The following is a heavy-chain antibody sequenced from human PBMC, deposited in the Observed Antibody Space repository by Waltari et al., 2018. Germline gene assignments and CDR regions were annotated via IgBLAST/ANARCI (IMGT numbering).Heavy chain of an antibody. CDR3: AKGAQYQLLYLYFDS. V-gene: IGHV3-23*04. D-gene: IGHD2-2*02. J-gene: IGHJ4*02. Sequence: EVQLVDSGGGLVQPGGSLRLSCAASGFTSRNYPLTWVRQAPGKGLEWVSSISSTGGTIHYAASVKGRFTISRDDSKNTLYLQMHNLRAEDTAVYYCAKGAQYQLLYLYFDSWGQGTLVTVSS. CDR1: GFTSRNYP. CDR2: ISSTGGTI.